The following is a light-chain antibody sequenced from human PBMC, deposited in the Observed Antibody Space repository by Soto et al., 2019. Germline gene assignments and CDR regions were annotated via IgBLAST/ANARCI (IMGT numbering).Light chain of an antibody. J-gene: IGKJ3*01. V-gene: IGKV3-11*01. CDR2: DAS. CDR1: QSVSSY. CDR3: QQRSDWPVT. Sequence: EIVLTQSPATLSLSPGERVTLSCRASQSVSSYLAWYQQKPGQAPRLLIYDASKRATDIPPRLSGRGSGTDFTLTISSPEPEDFAVYYCQQRSDWPVTFGPGTTVDFK.